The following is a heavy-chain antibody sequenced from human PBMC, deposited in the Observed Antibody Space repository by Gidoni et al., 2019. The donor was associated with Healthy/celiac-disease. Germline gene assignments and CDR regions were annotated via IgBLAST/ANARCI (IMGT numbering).Heavy chain of an antibody. V-gene: IGHV1-69*01. CDR1: GGTFSSYA. Sequence: QVQLVQSGAEVKKPGSSVKVSCKASGGTFSSYAISWVRQAPGQGLEWMGGIIPIFGTANYAQKFQGRVTITADESTSTAYMELSSLRSEDTAVYYCARDSLGYSSSWYDYYYYGMDVWGQGTTVTVSS. J-gene: IGHJ6*02. CDR3: ARDSLGYSSSWYDYYYYGMDV. CDR2: IIPIFGTA. D-gene: IGHD6-13*01.